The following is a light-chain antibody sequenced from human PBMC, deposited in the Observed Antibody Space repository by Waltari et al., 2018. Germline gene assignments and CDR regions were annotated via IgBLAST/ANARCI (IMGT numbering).Light chain of an antibody. V-gene: IGLV4-69*01. Sequence: QLVLTQSPSASASLGASVKLTGTLSSGHSSYTIAWHQQQPEKGPRYLMKVNSDGSHSKGDGIPDRFSGSSSGAERYLTISSLQSEDEADYYCQTWGTGIHVVFGGGTKLTVL. CDR3: QTWGTGIHVV. CDR2: VNSDGSH. CDR1: SGHSSYT. J-gene: IGLJ2*01.